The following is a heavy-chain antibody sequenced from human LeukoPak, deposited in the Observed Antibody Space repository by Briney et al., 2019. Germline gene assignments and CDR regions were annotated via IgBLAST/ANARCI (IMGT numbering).Heavy chain of an antibody. Sequence: LGASVKVSCKASGYTFIGYFIHWVRQAPGQGLEWMGFSNPNNGATNYAQKFQGRVTMTRDTSIRTAYMELSRLTSDDTAIYFCARGRGYCSSGCSYYYMDVWGKGTTVTVSS. CDR2: SNPNNGAT. CDR1: GYTFIGYF. V-gene: IGHV1-2*02. J-gene: IGHJ6*03. D-gene: IGHD2-2*01. CDR3: ARGRGYCSSGCSYYYMDV.